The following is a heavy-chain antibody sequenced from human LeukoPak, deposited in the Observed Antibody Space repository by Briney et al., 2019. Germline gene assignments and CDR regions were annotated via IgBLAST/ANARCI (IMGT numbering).Heavy chain of an antibody. D-gene: IGHD2-2*01. CDR3: ARVGEPYCSSTSCYYYYYMDV. V-gene: IGHV1-18*01. Sequence: ASVKVSCKASGYTFTSYGISWVRQAPGQGLEWMGWISAYNGNTNCAQKLQGRVTMTTDTSTSTAYMELRSLRSDDTALYYCARVGEPYCSSTSCYYYYYMDVWGKGTTVTVSS. CDR2: ISAYNGNT. J-gene: IGHJ6*03. CDR1: GYTFTSYG.